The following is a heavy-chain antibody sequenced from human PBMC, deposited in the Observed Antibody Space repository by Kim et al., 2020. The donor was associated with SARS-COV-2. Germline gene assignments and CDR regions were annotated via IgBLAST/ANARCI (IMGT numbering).Heavy chain of an antibody. J-gene: IGHJ4*02. D-gene: IGHD3-16*02. Sequence: GRVTITRDTSASTAYMELSSLRSEDTAVYYCAREIMITFGGVIVKTGLDYWGQGTLVTVSS. CDR3: AREIMITFGGVIVKTGLDY. V-gene: IGHV1-3*01.